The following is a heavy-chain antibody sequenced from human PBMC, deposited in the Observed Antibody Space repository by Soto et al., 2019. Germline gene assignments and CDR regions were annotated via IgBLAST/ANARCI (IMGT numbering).Heavy chain of an antibody. D-gene: IGHD1-1*01. Sequence: GASVKVSCKASGGTFSSYAISWVRQAPGQGLEWMGGIIHIFGTANYAQKFQGRVTITADESTSTAYMELSSLRSEDTAVYYCARERTGTTSVHAFDIWGQGTMVTVSS. CDR3: ARERTGTTSVHAFDI. J-gene: IGHJ3*02. CDR2: IIHIFGTA. V-gene: IGHV1-69*13. CDR1: GGTFSSYA.